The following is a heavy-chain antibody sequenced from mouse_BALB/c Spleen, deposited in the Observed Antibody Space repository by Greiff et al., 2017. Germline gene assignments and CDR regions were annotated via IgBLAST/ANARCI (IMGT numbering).Heavy chain of an antibody. D-gene: IGHD1-1*01. V-gene: IGHV5-4*02. CDR3: ARGMDYGSSYGWFAY. Sequence: EVQRVESGGGLVKPGGSLKLSCAASGFAFSSYDMSWVRQTPEKRLEWVATISDGGSYTYYPDSVKGRFTISRDNAKNNLYLQMSSLKSEDTAMYYCARGMDYGSSYGWFAYWGQGTLVTVSA. CDR2: ISDGGSYT. CDR1: GFAFSSYD. J-gene: IGHJ3*01.